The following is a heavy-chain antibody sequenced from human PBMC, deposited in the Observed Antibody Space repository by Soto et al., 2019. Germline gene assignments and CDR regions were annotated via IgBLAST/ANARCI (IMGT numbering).Heavy chain of an antibody. J-gene: IGHJ5*02. Sequence: PSETLSLTCAVYGASFSGHSWNWIRQPPGKGLEWIGEFHHSGSTNYNPALESRVAISVDTSENQVSLILNSVTAAATAVYYCARGGGPPGARSFDWLKFGWLDPWCEGVLVTVSS. CDR2: FHHSGST. V-gene: IGHV4-34*01. CDR3: ARGGGPPGARSFDWLKFGWLDP. CDR1: GASFSGHS. D-gene: IGHD3-9*01.